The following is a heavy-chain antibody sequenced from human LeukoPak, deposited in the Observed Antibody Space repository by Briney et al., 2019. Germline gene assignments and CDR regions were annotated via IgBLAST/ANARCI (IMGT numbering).Heavy chain of an antibody. V-gene: IGHV3-30*03. CDR3: ARDWGKVPRYWFDY. J-gene: IGHJ4*02. CDR2: ISYDGSNK. CDR1: GLTCSNYG. Sequence: GGSLRLSCAASGLTCSNYGMHWVRQDPGKRLEWVAVISYDGSNKYYADSVKGRFTISRDNSKNTLYLHMDSLTDEDTAVYYCARDWGKVPRYWFDYWGQGTLVTVSS. D-gene: IGHD3-16*01.